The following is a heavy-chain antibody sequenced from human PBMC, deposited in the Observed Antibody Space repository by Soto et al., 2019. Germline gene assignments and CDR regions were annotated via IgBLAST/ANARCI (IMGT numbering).Heavy chain of an antibody. CDR2: ISGSGSNT. D-gene: IGHD4-17*01. J-gene: IGHJ4*02. CDR1: GFTFSRCA. V-gene: IGHV3-23*01. CDR3: AREDPFAAETKEPHFDY. Sequence: EVQLLESGGDLVQPGGSLRLSCAASGFTFSRCAMSWVRQAPGKGLEWVSAISGSGSNTYYTDSVKGRFTISRDNSKNTLYLQMNSPRVEDTAAYYCAREDPFAAETKEPHFDYWCQGILVTVSS.